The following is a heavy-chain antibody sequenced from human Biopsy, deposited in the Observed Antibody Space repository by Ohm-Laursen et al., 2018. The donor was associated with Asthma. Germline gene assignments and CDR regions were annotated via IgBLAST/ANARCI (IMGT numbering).Heavy chain of an antibody. CDR3: ARKAGSCISRTCYSLDF. V-gene: IGHV1-69*13. J-gene: IGHJ4*02. Sequence: SVKVSCKSLGGTFNTYVIGWVRQGPGQGLEWMGGINSVFGTTTYPQKFQDRVTITADDSTSTVYMELSSLRSEDTAVYYCARKAGSCISRTCYSLDFWGQGTLVTVAS. CDR1: GGTFNTYV. D-gene: IGHD2-2*01. CDR2: INSVFGTT.